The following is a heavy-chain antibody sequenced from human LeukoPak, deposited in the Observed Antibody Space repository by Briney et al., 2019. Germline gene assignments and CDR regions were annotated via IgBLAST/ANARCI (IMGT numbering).Heavy chain of an antibody. Sequence: GRSLRLSCAASGFTFSSYGMHWVRQAPGKGLEWVAVISYDGSNKYYADSVKGRFTISRDNAENSLDLQMNSLRVEDTAVYYCARDAYCRGGSCYIYWGQGTLVTVSS. J-gene: IGHJ4*02. V-gene: IGHV3-30*03. D-gene: IGHD2-15*01. CDR2: ISYDGSNK. CDR3: ARDAYCRGGSCYIY. CDR1: GFTFSSYG.